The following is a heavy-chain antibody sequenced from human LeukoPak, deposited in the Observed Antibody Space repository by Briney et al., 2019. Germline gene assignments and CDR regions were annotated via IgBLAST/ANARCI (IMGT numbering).Heavy chain of an antibody. CDR2: INHSGST. V-gene: IGHV4-34*01. D-gene: IGHD3-10*01. CDR1: GGSFSGYY. Sequence: SETLSLTCAVYGGSFSGYYWSWIRQPPGKGLEWIGGINHSGSTNYNPSLKSRVTISVDTSKNQFSLKLSSVTAADTAVYYCARRLLWFGELWFDPWGQGTLVTVSS. J-gene: IGHJ5*02. CDR3: ARRLLWFGELWFDP.